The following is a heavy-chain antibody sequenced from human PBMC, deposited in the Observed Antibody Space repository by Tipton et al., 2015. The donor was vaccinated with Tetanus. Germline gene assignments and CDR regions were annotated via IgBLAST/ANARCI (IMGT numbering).Heavy chain of an antibody. D-gene: IGHD1-14*01. CDR1: GYSFTSYG. J-gene: IGHJ3*02. Sequence: QLVQSGAEVKKPGASVKVSCTANGYSFTSYGINWVRQAPGQGLEWLGWISGYSGHTNYAQQVQGRVTMTTDTSTSTAYLELRSLRSDDTALYFCARDADMWATRKAFDIWGQGTMVTVSS. CDR3: ARDADMWATRKAFDI. CDR2: ISGYSGHT. V-gene: IGHV1-18*01.